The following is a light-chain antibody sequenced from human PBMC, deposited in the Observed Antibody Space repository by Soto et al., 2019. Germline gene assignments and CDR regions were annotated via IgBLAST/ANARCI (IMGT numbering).Light chain of an antibody. Sequence: EIVLTQSPATLSLSPGERATLSCRASQSVNSYLAWYQQKPGQAPRLLSYDASNRAAGIPARFSGSGSGTDFTLTISSLEPEDFAVYYWQQRSIWPTFGQGTKLEIK. CDR3: QQRSIWPT. J-gene: IGKJ2*01. CDR2: DAS. CDR1: QSVNSY. V-gene: IGKV3-11*01.